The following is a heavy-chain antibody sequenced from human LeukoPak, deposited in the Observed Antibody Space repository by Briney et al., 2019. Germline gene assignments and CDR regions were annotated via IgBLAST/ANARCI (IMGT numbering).Heavy chain of an antibody. Sequence: GGSPRLSCAASGFTFGNYAMTWVRQAPGKGPEWVSYIRTSGSTIYYADSVKGRFTISRDNAKNSVYLQTNSLRAEDTAVYYCARGGGSGSYYSIDYWGQGTLVTVSS. CDR2: IRTSGSTI. D-gene: IGHD3-10*01. CDR1: GFTFGNYA. V-gene: IGHV3-11*01. J-gene: IGHJ4*02. CDR3: ARGGGSGSYYSIDY.